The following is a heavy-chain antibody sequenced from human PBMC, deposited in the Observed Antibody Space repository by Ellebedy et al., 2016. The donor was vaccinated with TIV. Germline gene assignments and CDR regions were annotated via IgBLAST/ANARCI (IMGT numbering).Heavy chain of an antibody. CDR2: QHSTDIP. J-gene: IGHJ1*01. CDR3: ARTDCSGRSCYSFFNH. V-gene: IGHV3-53*01. D-gene: IGHD2-8*02. CDR1: GFTVSSNY. Sequence: GGSLRLSCVASGFTVSSNYMFWVRQAPGKGLEWVALQHSTDIPYYANSVRGRFTVSRDDSQNKLFLQMNNLRGDDTAAYYCARTDCSGRSCYSFFNHWGQGTLVTVSS.